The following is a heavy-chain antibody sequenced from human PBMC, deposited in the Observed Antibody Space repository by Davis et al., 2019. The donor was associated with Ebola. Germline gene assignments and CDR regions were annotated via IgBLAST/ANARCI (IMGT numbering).Heavy chain of an antibody. CDR2: IYYSGST. CDR3: ARLETVAGLDY. J-gene: IGHJ4*02. CDR1: GASITSFY. D-gene: IGHD6-19*01. Sequence: MPSETLSLTCTVSGASITSFYWSWIRQPPGKGLEWIGYIYYSGSTYYNPSLKSRVTISVDTSKNQFSLKLSSVTAADTAVYYCARLETVAGLDYWGQGTLVTVSS. V-gene: IGHV4-59*12.